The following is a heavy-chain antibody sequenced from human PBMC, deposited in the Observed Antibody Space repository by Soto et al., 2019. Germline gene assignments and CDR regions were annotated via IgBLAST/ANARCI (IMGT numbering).Heavy chain of an antibody. CDR1: GDSVSSNSAA. Sequence: PSQTLSLTCAISGDSVSSNSAAWNWIRQSPSRGLEWLGRTYFRSKWYSDYAVSVKSRMTITPDTSMNQFSLQLNSVTPEDAAVYYCARGWQLDYWGQGTPVTVSS. CDR3: ARGWQLDY. CDR2: TYFRSKWYS. J-gene: IGHJ4*02. D-gene: IGHD6-13*01. V-gene: IGHV6-1*01.